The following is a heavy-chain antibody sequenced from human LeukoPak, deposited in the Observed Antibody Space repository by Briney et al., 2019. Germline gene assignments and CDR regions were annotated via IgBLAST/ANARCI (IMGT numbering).Heavy chain of an antibody. J-gene: IGHJ4*02. V-gene: IGHV3-21*01. CDR2: ISRSRSHI. D-gene: IGHD2-15*01. Sequence: GGSLRLSCAASGFTFSSYNMNWVRQAPGKGLEWVSSISRSRSHISYADSLKGRFTMSSDNARNSLYLQMISLRADDTAVYYCARRLGYCSGGTCQHYFDYWGQGTLVTVSS. CDR3: ARRLGYCSGGTCQHYFDY. CDR1: GFTFSSYN.